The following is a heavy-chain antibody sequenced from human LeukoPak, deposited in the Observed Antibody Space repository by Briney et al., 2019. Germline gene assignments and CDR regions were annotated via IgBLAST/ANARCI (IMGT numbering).Heavy chain of an antibody. J-gene: IGHJ5*02. V-gene: IGHV4-4*07. D-gene: IGHD4-11*01. CDR1: GGSISSYY. Sequence: SETLSLTCTVSGGSISSYYWSWIRQPAGKGLEWIGRIYTSGSTNYNPSLKSRVTMSVDTSKNQFSLKLSSVTAADTAVYYCASGSNYEGWFDPWGQGTLVAVSS. CDR2: IYTSGST. CDR3: ASGSNYEGWFDP.